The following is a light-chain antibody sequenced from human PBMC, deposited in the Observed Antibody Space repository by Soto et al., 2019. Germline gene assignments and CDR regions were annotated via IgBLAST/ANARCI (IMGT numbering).Light chain of an antibody. CDR3: QSYDSSLSGWV. CDR1: SSNIGAGYD. CDR2: GNS. J-gene: IGLJ3*02. V-gene: IGLV1-40*01. Sequence: SVLTQPPSVSGAPGQRVTISCTGGSSNIGAGYDVHWYQQLPGTAPKLLIYGNSNRPSGVPDRFSGSKSGTSASLAITGLQAEDEADYYCQSYDSSLSGWVFGGGTQLTVL.